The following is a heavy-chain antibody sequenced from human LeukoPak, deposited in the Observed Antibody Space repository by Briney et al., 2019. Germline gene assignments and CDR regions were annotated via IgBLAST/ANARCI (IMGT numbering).Heavy chain of an antibody. CDR1: GFTFGSFE. CDR3: ARAGYSGYAITTTFCSY. CDR2: IDSGGTTI. J-gene: IGHJ4*02. D-gene: IGHD5-12*01. Sequence: GGSLRLSCAGFGFTFGSFEMDWLRQAPGKGLEWVSYIDSGGTTIYYADSVKGRFTISRDNAKNSLYLQMNSLRAEDTAVCYCARAGYSGYAITTTFCSYWGQGTLVTVSS. V-gene: IGHV3-48*03.